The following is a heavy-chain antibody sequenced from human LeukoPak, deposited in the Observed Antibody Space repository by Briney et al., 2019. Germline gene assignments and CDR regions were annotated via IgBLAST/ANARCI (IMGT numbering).Heavy chain of an antibody. V-gene: IGHV1-2*02. Sequence: ASVKVSCKASGYTFTSYGISWVRQAPGQGLEWMGWINPNNGGTSYAQKFQGRVTMTRDTSITTSYMELPSLTSDDTAVYYCARGYSSPVPNFDYWGQGTLVTVSS. CDR3: ARGYSSPVPNFDY. J-gene: IGHJ4*02. D-gene: IGHD6-13*01. CDR1: GYTFTSYG. CDR2: INPNNGGT.